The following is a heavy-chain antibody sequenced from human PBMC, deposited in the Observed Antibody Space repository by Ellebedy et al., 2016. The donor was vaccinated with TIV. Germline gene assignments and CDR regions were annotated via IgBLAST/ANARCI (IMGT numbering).Heavy chain of an antibody. CDR3: AGGISVAGTSLGF. CDR2: IYSSGGT. D-gene: IGHD6-19*01. J-gene: IGHJ4*02. Sequence: LSLTCAASGLTYSNAWMSWVRQAPGKGLEWVSTIYSSGGTYYAGSVKGRFTIPRDNAKNPLYLQMNSLRAEDTAVYYCAGGISVAGTSLGFWGQGTLVTVSS. V-gene: IGHV3-53*01. CDR1: GLTYSNAW.